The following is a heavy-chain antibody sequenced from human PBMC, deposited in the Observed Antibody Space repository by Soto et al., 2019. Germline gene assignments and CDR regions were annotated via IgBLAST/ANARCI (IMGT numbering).Heavy chain of an antibody. CDR2: IIPIFGTA. J-gene: IGHJ4*02. Sequence: QVQLVQSGAEVKKPGSSVKVSCKASGGTFSSYAISWVRQAPGQGLEWMGGIIPIFGTANYAQKFQGRVTITADESTSTAYMELSSLRSEDTAVYYCARENNYYHSSGYYGFDYWGQGTLVTVSS. V-gene: IGHV1-69*01. CDR3: ARENNYYHSSGYYGFDY. D-gene: IGHD3-22*01. CDR1: GGTFSSYA.